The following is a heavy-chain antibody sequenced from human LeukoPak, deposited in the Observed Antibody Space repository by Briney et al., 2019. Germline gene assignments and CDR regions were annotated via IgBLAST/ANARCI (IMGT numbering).Heavy chain of an antibody. J-gene: IGHJ4*02. D-gene: IGHD2-21*02. CDR3: ARGVTSLDY. Sequence: GGSLRLSCAASGFTFSSYWMNWARQAPGKGLEWVASINHNGNVNYYVDSVKGRFTISRDNAKNSLYLQMNSLRAEDTAVYYCARGVTSLDYWGQGTLVTVSS. V-gene: IGHV3-7*01. CDR2: INHNGNVN. CDR1: GFTFSSYW.